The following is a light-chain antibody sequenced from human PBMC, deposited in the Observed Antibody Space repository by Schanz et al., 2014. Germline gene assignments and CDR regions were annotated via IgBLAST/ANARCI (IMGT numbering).Light chain of an antibody. CDR1: SSDVGGYNY. J-gene: IGLJ3*02. CDR2: DVS. Sequence: QSALTQPRSVSGSPGQSVAISCTGTSSDVGGYNYVSWYQHHPGKAPKLMIYDVSKRPSGVPDRFSGSKSGNTASLTISGLQAEDEADYYCCSYAGSSTLWVFGGGTKLTVL. V-gene: IGLV2-11*01. CDR3: CSYAGSSTLWV.